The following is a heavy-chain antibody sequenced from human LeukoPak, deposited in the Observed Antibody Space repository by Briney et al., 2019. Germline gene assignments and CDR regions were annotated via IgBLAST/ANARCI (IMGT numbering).Heavy chain of an antibody. J-gene: IGHJ4*02. CDR2: FDPEDGET. V-gene: IGHV1-24*01. Sequence: ASVKVSCKVSGYTLTELSMHWVRQAPGKGLEWMGGFDPEDGETIYAQKFQGRVTMTEDTSTDTAHMELSSLRSEDTAVYYCATLPRFGSYPYYFDYWGQGTLVTVSS. CDR1: GYTLTELS. D-gene: IGHD1-26*01. CDR3: ATLPRFGSYPYYFDY.